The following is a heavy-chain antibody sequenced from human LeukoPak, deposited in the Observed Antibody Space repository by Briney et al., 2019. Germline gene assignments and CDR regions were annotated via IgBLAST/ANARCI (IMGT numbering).Heavy chain of an antibody. CDR2: ISASGGST. J-gene: IGHJ4*02. CDR1: GFTVSTSY. CDR3: AKEDSVRREFDY. V-gene: IGHV3-23*01. Sequence: GGSLRLSCAASGFTVSTSYMSWVRQAPGKGLEWVSGISASGGSTNYAASVKGRFTISRDNSKDTLHLQMNSLRAEDTAVYHCAKEDSVRREFDYWGQGTLATVSS.